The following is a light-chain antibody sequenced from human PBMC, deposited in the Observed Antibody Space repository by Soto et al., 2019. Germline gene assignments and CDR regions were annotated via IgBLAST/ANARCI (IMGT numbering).Light chain of an antibody. CDR1: QTISSW. V-gene: IGKV1-5*03. J-gene: IGKJ5*01. Sequence: DIQMTQSPSTLSGSVGDRVTITCRASQTISSWLAWYQQKPGKAPKLLIYKASTLKSGVPSRFSGSGSGTEFTLTISSLQPDDFATYYCQPYNSYSEAFGQGTRL. CDR2: KAS. CDR3: QPYNSYSEA.